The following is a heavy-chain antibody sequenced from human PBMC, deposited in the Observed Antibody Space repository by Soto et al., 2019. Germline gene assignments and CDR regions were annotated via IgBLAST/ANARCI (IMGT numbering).Heavy chain of an antibody. CDR3: ARGRGYYDSSGYLVTVDCFDP. D-gene: IGHD3-22*01. J-gene: IGHJ5*02. V-gene: IGHV4-30-2*01. Sequence: PSETLSLTCAVSGGSISSGGYSWSWIRQPPGKGLEWIGYIYHSGSTYYNPSLKSRVTISVDRSKNQFSLKLSSVTAADTAVYYCARGRGYYDSSGYLVTVDCFDPWGQGTLVTVSS. CDR2: IYHSGST. CDR1: GGSISSGGYS.